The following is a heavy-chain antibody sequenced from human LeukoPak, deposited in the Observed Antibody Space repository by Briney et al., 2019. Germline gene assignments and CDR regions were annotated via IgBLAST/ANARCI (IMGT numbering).Heavy chain of an antibody. CDR1: GFTFSSYW. CDR2: IKQDGSEK. CDR3: ARELRFLEWLLQARTPFDY. V-gene: IGHV3-7*01. Sequence: QTGGSLRLSCAASGFTFSSYWMSWVRQAPGKGLEWVANIKQDGSEKYYVDSVKGRFTISRDNAKNSLYLQMNSLRAEDTAVYYCARELRFLEWLLQARTPFDYWGQGTLVTVSS. J-gene: IGHJ4*02. D-gene: IGHD3-3*01.